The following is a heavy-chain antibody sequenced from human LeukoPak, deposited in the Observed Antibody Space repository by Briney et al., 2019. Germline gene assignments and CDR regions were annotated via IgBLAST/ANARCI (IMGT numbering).Heavy chain of an antibody. D-gene: IGHD3-10*01. CDR2: IYYSGST. V-gene: IGHV4-59*08. J-gene: IGHJ5*02. Sequence: SETLSLTCTVSGGSISSYYWSWIRQPPGKGLEWIGYIYYSGSTNYNPSLKSRVTITVDTCKNQFSLKLSSVTSADTAVYYSARLKMGRNWFDPWGQGTLVTVSS. CDR1: GGSISSYY. CDR3: ARLKMGRNWFDP.